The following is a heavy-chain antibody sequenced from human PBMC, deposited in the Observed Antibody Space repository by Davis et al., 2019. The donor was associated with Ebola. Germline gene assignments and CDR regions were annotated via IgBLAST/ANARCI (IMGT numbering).Heavy chain of an antibody. CDR2: INADGSAT. J-gene: IGHJ4*02. CDR3: TKDFDTVRS. D-gene: IGHD3-9*01. V-gene: IGHV3-74*01. Sequence: GESLKISCAASGFTFTTYAMMWVRQAPGKGPVWVARINADGSATGYADSVRGRFTVSRDNAKNTVYLQMNSLRAEDTAVYYCTKDFDTVRSWGQGTLVTVSS. CDR1: GFTFTTYA.